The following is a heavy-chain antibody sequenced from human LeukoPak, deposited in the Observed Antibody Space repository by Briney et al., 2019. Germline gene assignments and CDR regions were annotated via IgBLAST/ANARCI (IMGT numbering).Heavy chain of an antibody. CDR1: SGSISSSSYY. CDR3: ARYYYDSSGYWYFDL. V-gene: IGHV4-39*01. CDR2: IYYSGST. D-gene: IGHD3-22*01. J-gene: IGHJ2*01. Sequence: SETLSLTCTVSSGSISSSSYYWGWIRQPPGKGLEWIGSIYYSGSTYYNPSLKSRVTISVDTSKNQFSLKLSSVTAADTAVYYCARYYYDSSGYWYFDLWGRGTLVTVSS.